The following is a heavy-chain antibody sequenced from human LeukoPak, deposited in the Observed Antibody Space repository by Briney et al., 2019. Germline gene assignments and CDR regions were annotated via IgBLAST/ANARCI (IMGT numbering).Heavy chain of an antibody. V-gene: IGHV3-21*01. J-gene: IGHJ4*02. Sequence: GGSLGLSCAVSGFTFSSYTMHWVRQAPGKGREWVSSISSTKTSIYYADSVKGRFTISRDNAKNSLYLQMNSLRADDTAMYYCARGRDGYPGGYWGQRTLVTVSS. D-gene: IGHD5-24*01. CDR2: ISSTKTSI. CDR1: GFTFSSYT. CDR3: ARGRDGYPGGY.